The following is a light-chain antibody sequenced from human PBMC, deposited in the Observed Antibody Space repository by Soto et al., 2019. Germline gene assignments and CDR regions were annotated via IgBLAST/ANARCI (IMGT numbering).Light chain of an antibody. Sequence: QSALTQPRSVSGSPGQSVTISCTGTSSDVGDYDSVSWYQQHPGNAPKLMIYDVIKRPSGVHDRFSGSKSGNTASLTISGLQAEDEADYYCCAYAGTYTSYVFGTGTQLTVL. CDR2: DVI. CDR1: SSDVGDYDS. J-gene: IGLJ1*01. CDR3: CAYAGTYTSYV. V-gene: IGLV2-11*01.